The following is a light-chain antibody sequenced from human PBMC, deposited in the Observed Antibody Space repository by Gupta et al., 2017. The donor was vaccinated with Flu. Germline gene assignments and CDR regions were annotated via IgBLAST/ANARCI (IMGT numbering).Light chain of an antibody. CDR1: QDISKF. CDR2: DAS. V-gene: IGKV1-33*01. J-gene: IGKJ3*01. Sequence: DIQMTQSPSSLSASVGDRVTITCQASQDISKFLNWYQQKPGKAPKLLIYDASNLETGVPSRFSGSGSGTDFTFTISSLQPEDIATYSCQQYYSHPFTFGHGTKVDIK. CDR3: QQYYSHPFT.